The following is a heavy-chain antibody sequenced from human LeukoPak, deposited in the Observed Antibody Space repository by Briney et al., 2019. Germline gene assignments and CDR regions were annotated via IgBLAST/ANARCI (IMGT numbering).Heavy chain of an antibody. D-gene: IGHD1-26*01. CDR2: TYYRSKWNN. V-gene: IGHV6-1*01. CDR3: ARDRSPISQDYYYYGMDV. J-gene: IGHJ6*02. CDR1: GDSVSSNSAA. Sequence: SQTLSLTCAISGDSVSSNSAAWNWIRQSPSRGLEWLGRTYYRSKWNNDYAVSVKSRITINPDTSKNQFSLQLNSVTPEDTAVYYCARDRSPISQDYYYYGMDVWGQGTTVTVSS.